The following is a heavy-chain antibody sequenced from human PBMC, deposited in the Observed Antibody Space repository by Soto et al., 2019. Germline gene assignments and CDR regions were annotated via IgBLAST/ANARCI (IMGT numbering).Heavy chain of an antibody. CDR2: FDPEDGET. J-gene: IGHJ6*03. V-gene: IGHV1-24*01. CDR3: ARDRAGDDFWSGYYKAGYYYYMDV. Sequence: ASVKVSCKVSGYTLTELSMHWVRQAPGKGLEWMGGFDPEDGETIYAQKLQGRVTMTTDTSTSTAYMELRSLRSDDTAVYYCARDRAGDDFWSGYYKAGYYYYMDVWGKGTTVTVSS. D-gene: IGHD3-3*01. CDR1: GYTLTELS.